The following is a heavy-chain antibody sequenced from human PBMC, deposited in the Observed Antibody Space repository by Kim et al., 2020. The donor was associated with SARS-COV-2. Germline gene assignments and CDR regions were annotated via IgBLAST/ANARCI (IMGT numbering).Heavy chain of an antibody. CDR1: GFTFSSYW. CDR3: ARMILEWELLRRGWFDP. Sequence: GGSLRLSCAASGFTFSSYWMSWVRQAPGKGLEWVANIKQDGSEKYYVDSVKGRFTISRDNAKNSLYLQMNSLRAEDTAVYYCARMILEWELLRRGWFDPWGQGTLVTVSS. CDR2: IKQDGSEK. D-gene: IGHD1-26*01. V-gene: IGHV3-7*03. J-gene: IGHJ5*02.